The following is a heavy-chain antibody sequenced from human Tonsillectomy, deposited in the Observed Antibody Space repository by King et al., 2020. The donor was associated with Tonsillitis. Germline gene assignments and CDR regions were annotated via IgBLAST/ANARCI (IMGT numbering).Heavy chain of an antibody. CDR2: IIPILGIA. D-gene: IGHD3-22*01. Sequence: VQLVQSGAEVKKPGSSVKVSCKASGGTFSSYAISWVRQAPGQGLEWMGRIIPILGIANYAQKFQGRVTIIADKSTSTAYMELSSLRSEDTAVYYCARDYYDSGQGGMDVWGQGTTVTVSS. V-gene: IGHV1-69*09. J-gene: IGHJ6*02. CDR3: ARDYYDSGQGGMDV. CDR1: GGTFSSYA.